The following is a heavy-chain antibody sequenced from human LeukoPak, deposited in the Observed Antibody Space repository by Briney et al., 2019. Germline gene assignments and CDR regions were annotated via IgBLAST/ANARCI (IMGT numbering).Heavy chain of an antibody. D-gene: IGHD2-21*02. CDR3: ARHEVSHIVVVTAIQGIDY. Sequence: GESPKISCKGSGYSFTSYWIGWVRQMPGKGLEWMGIIYPGDSDTRYSPSFQGQVTISADKSISTAYLQWSSLKASDTATYYCARHEVSHIVVVTAIQGIDYWGQGTLVTVSS. J-gene: IGHJ4*02. CDR2: IYPGDSDT. V-gene: IGHV5-51*01. CDR1: GYSFTSYW.